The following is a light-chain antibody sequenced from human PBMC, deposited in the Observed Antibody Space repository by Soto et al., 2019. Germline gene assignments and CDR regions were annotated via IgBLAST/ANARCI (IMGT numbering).Light chain of an antibody. CDR1: QSFSSR. CDR3: QHYVERSTIT. CDR2: GAS. V-gene: IGKV3-20*01. Sequence: EIVMTQSPGTMSLFTGEIAILSRSSSQSFSSRLAWYQQKPGQATRLLISGASSRATGIPDRFSGSGSGTDFTLNISRLEPEDFALYYCQHYVERSTITVGRGTRLEI. J-gene: IGKJ5*01.